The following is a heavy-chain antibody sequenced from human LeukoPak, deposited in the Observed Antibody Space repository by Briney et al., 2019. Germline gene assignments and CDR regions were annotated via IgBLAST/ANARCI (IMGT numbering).Heavy chain of an antibody. CDR3: ARDSSGRGTSLDY. D-gene: IGHD6-19*01. V-gene: IGHV3-48*02. J-gene: IGHJ4*02. CDR1: GFTFGSSR. CDR2: ISRSSSTI. Sequence: GGSLRLSCAASGFTFGSSRMTWVRQAPGKGLEWVSYISRSSSTIYYADSVKGRFTISRDNAKNSLYLQMNSLRDGDTAVYYCARDSSGRGTSLDYWGQGTLVTVSS.